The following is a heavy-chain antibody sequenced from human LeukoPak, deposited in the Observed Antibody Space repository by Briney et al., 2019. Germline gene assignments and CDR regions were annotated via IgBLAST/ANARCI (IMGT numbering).Heavy chain of an antibody. J-gene: IGHJ6*02. CDR2: INHSGST. CDR1: GGSFSGYY. D-gene: IGHD2-2*01. V-gene: IGHV4-34*01. Sequence: PSETLSLTCAVYGGSFSGYYWSWIRQPPGKGLEWIGEINHSGSTNYNPSLKSRVTISVDTSKNQFSLKLSSVTAADTAVYYCARGLGYHDQKGKRLDVWGQGTTVTVSS. CDR3: ARGLGYHDQKGKRLDV.